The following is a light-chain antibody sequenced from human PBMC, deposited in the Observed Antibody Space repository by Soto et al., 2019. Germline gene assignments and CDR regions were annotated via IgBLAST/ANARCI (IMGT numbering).Light chain of an antibody. Sequence: QSVLAQPASVSGSPGQAITISCTGTDSDVGAYDSVSWYRQHPHKAPQLIIYKGTKRPSGVSNRFSGSTSGSTASLTISGLQTEDEADYYCCSYVGASIYVFGTGTKVTAL. J-gene: IGLJ1*01. V-gene: IGLV2-23*01. CDR2: KGT. CDR1: DSDVGAYDS. CDR3: CSYVGASIYV.